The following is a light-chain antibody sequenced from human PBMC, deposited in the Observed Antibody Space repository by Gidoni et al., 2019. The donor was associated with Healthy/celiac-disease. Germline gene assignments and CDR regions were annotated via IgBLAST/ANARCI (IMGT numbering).Light chain of an antibody. CDR3: QQLNSYPYT. J-gene: IGKJ2*01. Sequence: IQLTQSPSSLSASVGDRVTITCRASQGISSYLYWYQQKPGKAPKLLSYAASTLQSGVPSRFSGSGSGTDFTLTISSLQPEDFATYYFQQLNSYPYTFGQGTQLEIK. CDR1: QGISSY. V-gene: IGKV1-9*01. CDR2: AAS.